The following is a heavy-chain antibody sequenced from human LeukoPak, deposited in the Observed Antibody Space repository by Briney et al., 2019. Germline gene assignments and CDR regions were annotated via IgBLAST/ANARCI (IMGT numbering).Heavy chain of an antibody. CDR3: ARRGGEYEEWFDT. J-gene: IGHJ5*02. D-gene: IGHD3-10*01. Sequence: SETLSLTCTVSGCSIRSYYWSWIRQPPGKGLEWIGYIYYSWNTNYNPSLMSRVTVSVDTNKNQFSLKLSSVTAADTAVYYCARRGGEYEEWFDTWGQGTLVTVSS. CDR1: GCSIRSYY. CDR2: IYYSWNT. V-gene: IGHV4-59*08.